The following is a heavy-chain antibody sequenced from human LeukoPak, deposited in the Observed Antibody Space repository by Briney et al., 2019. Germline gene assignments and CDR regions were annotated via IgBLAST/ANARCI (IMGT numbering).Heavy chain of an antibody. V-gene: IGHV4-59*08. D-gene: IGHD5-24*01. CDR1: GVSISTYY. J-gene: IGHJ4*02. CDR3: ARQGDGYIVFDY. Sequence: SETLSLTCTVSGVSISTYYWSWIRQPPGKGLEWIGYIYYSGSTNYNPSLKSRVTISVDTSKNQFSLKLSSVTAADTAVYYCARQGDGYIVFDYWGQGTLVTVSS. CDR2: IYYSGST.